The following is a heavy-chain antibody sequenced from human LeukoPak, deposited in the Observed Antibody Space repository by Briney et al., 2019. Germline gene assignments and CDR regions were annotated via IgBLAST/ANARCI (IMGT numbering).Heavy chain of an antibody. CDR2: ISYDGSNK. J-gene: IGHJ4*02. CDR3: ARDWSNVVTAI. Sequence: PRRSLRLSCAASGFTFSSYAMHWVRQAPGKGLEWVAVISYDGSNKYYADSVKGRFTISRDNSKNTLYLQMNSLRAEDTAVYYCARDWSNVVTAIWGQGTLVTVSS. D-gene: IGHD3-22*01. V-gene: IGHV3-30-3*01. CDR1: GFTFSSYA.